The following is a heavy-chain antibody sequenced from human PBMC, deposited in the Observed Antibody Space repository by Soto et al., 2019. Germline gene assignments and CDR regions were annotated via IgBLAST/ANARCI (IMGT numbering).Heavy chain of an antibody. Sequence: EVQLVESGGGLVQRGRSLRLSCAASGFTFDDYAMHWVRQAPGKGLGWVSGISWNSGSIGYSDSVKGRFTISRDNAKNSLYLQMISLRAEDTALYYCAKDLALYCSGGSCYGGGFDYCGQGSLVTVSS. V-gene: IGHV3-9*01. CDR1: GFTFDDYA. J-gene: IGHJ4*02. CDR2: ISWNSGSI. CDR3: AKDLALYCSGGSCYGGGFDY. D-gene: IGHD2-15*01.